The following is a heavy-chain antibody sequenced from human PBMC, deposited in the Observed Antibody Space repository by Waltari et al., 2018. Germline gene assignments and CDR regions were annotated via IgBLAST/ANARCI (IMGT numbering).Heavy chain of an antibody. Sequence: EVQLVQSGAELKKPGESLRISCEASGYTFFSNWISWVRQLPGKGLEWLGRIDPRYSYTNYSPSFHGHVTISVDKSINTAYLQWNSLKASDTATYYCSRHVSGTYYEDYWGQGTLVTVSS. CDR2: IDPRYSYT. D-gene: IGHD1-26*01. J-gene: IGHJ4*02. V-gene: IGHV5-10-1*03. CDR1: GYTFFSNW. CDR3: SRHVSGTYYEDY.